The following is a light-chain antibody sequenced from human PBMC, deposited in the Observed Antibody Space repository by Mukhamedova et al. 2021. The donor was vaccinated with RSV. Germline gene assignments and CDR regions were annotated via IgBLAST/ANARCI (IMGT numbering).Light chain of an antibody. CDR3: QQYNSYWT. J-gene: IGKJ1*01. Sequence: WYQRRVHGKAPKLLIYKASSLESGVPSRFSGSGSGTEFTLTISSLLPDDFATYYCQQYNSYWTFGQGTKVEIK. V-gene: IGKV1-5*03. CDR2: KAS.